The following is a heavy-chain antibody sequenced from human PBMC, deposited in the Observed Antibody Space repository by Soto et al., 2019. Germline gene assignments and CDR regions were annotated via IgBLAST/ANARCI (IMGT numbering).Heavy chain of an antibody. Sequence: EVQLLESGGGLVQPGGSLRLSCAASGFSFSSYAMSWVRQAPGKGLEWVSAISAGGGNTYYRDSVKGRFTISRDNSKNTLYLHMNSLRLEDTAVYFCAQTTPSIYYFDPWGQGTLVTVSS. CDR2: ISAGGGNT. J-gene: IGHJ5*02. V-gene: IGHV3-23*01. D-gene: IGHD1-26*01. CDR3: AQTTPSIYYFDP. CDR1: GFSFSSYA.